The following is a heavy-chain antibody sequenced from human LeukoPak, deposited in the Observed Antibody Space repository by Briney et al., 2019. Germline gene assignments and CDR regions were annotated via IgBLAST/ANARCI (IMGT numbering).Heavy chain of an antibody. D-gene: IGHD3-22*01. V-gene: IGHV3-23*01. CDR1: GFTFSNYP. CDR3: ARADAYYYDSSGAPNYG. J-gene: IGHJ4*02. Sequence: LAGGSLRLSCTASGFTFSNYPINFVRQAPGKGLDWVSAISGNSATIYYADAVRGRFTISRDNSKNTAYLQMNSLRAEDTALYYCARADAYYYDSSGAPNYGWGQGTLVTVSS. CDR2: ISGNSATI.